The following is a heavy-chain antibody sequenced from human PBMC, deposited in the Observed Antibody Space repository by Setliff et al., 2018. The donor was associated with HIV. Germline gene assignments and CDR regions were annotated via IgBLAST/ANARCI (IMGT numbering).Heavy chain of an antibody. CDR2: MSPKSGNT. Sequence: GASVKVSCKASGYTFTTYDINWVRQATGQGLEWMGWMSPKSGNTGYAQKFQGRVTMTRNTSISTVYMELSSLRSEDTAVYYCARDSRDIVVVIAPEPEPYYYYGMDVWGEGTTVTVSS. D-gene: IGHD2-15*01. CDR1: GYTFTTYD. CDR3: ARDSRDIVVVIAPEPEPYYYYGMDV. V-gene: IGHV1-8*02. J-gene: IGHJ6*04.